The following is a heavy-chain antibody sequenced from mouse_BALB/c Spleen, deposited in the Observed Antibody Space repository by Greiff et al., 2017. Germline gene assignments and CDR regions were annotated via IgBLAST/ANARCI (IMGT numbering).Heavy chain of an antibody. CDR3: ARGGEVRGYYAMDY. CDR1: GYTFTDYA. CDR2: ISTYYGDA. J-gene: IGHJ4*01. Sequence: VQLQQSGAELVRPGVSVKISCKGSGYTFTDYAMHWVKQSHAKSLEWIGVISTYYGDASYNQKFKGKATMTVDKSSSTAYMELARLTSEDSAIYYCARGGEVRGYYAMDYWGQGTSVTVSS. V-gene: IGHV1S137*01. D-gene: IGHD2-14*01.